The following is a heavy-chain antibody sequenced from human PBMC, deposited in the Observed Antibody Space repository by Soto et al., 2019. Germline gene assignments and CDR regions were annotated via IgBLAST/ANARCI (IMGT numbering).Heavy chain of an antibody. Sequence: GGSLRLSCAASGFTFSSYDMHWVRQATGKGLEWVSAIGTAGDTYYPGSVKGRFTISRENAKNSLYLQMNSLRAGDTAVYYCARGYRITMVRGVIKKKYYYYYMDVWGKGTTVTVSS. CDR1: GFTFSSYD. V-gene: IGHV3-13*01. D-gene: IGHD3-10*01. CDR2: IGTAGDT. J-gene: IGHJ6*03. CDR3: ARGYRITMVRGVIKKKYYYYYMDV.